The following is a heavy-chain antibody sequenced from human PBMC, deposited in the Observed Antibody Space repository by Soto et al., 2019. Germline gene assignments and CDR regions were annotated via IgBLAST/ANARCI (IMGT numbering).Heavy chain of an antibody. V-gene: IGHV3-30-3*01. J-gene: IGHJ6*02. CDR2: ISYDGSNK. Sequence: GGSLRLSCAASGFTFSSYAMHWVRQAPGKGLEWVAVISYDGSNKYYADSVKGRFTISRDNSKNTLYLQMNSLRAEDTAVYYCARAFDYYDSSGYCDGMDVWGQGTTVTVSS. CDR1: GFTFSSYA. CDR3: ARAFDYYDSSGYCDGMDV. D-gene: IGHD3-22*01.